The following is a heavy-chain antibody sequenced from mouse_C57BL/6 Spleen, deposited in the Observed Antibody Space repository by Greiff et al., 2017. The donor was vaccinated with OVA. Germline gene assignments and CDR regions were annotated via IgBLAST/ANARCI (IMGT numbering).Heavy chain of an antibody. J-gene: IGHJ4*01. D-gene: IGHD1-1*01. V-gene: IGHV1-69*01. CDR1: GYTFTSYW. Sequence: VQLQQPGAELVMPGASVKLSCKASGYTFTSYWMHWVKQRPGQGLEWIGEIDPSDSYTNYNQKFKGKSTLTVDKSSSTACMQLSSLTSEDSAVYYCARWGTTVVATGAMDYWGQGTSVTVSS. CDR2: IDPSDSYT. CDR3: ARWGTTVVATGAMDY.